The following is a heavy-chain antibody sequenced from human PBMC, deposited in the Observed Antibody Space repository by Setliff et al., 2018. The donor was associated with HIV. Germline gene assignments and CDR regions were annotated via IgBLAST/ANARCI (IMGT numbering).Heavy chain of an antibody. V-gene: IGHV4-59*01. CDR2: IYTSGST. CDR1: GGSFSFYY. D-gene: IGHD6-13*01. CDR3: ARVEYSSSSGAFDI. J-gene: IGHJ3*02. Sequence: SETLSLTCTVSGGSFSFYYWSWIRQPPGKGLEWIGYIYTSGSTNYNPSLKSRVTISVDTSKNQFSLKLSSVTAADTAVYYCARVEYSSSSGAFDIWGQGTMVTVSS.